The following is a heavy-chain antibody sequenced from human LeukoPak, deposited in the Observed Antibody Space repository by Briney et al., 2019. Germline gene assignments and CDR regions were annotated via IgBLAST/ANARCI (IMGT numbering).Heavy chain of an antibody. CDR1: GFTSGVYA. CDR3: VKASSSSPQYNWFDA. J-gene: IGHJ5*02. CDR2: FSGGGDS. D-gene: IGHD6-6*01. Sequence: GGSLRLSCVASGFTSGVYAMSWVRQAPGKGLEWVSAFSGGGDSFYADSVRGRFSVSADKSKNTLYLQMNSLRAEDTALYYCVKASSSSPQYNWFDAWGQGTLVTVSS. V-gene: IGHV3-23*01.